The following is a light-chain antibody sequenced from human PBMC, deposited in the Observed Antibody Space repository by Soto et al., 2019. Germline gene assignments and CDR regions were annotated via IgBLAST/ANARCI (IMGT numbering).Light chain of an antibody. V-gene: IGKV1-39*01. CDR1: QSISSY. J-gene: IGKJ4*01. CDR3: QQSYSTPQLT. Sequence: DIPMTQSPSSLSASVGDRVTITCRARQSISSYLNWYQQKPGKAPKLLIYAASSLQSGAPSRFSGSGSGTDFTLTISSLQPEDFATYYCQQSYSTPQLTFGGGTKVEIK. CDR2: AAS.